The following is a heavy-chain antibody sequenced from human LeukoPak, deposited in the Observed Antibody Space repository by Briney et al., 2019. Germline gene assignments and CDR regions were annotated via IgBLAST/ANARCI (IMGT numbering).Heavy chain of an antibody. CDR2: IYKIGTT. CDR3: VIGVGWQPDY. V-gene: IGHV4-59*02. J-gene: IGHJ4*02. Sequence: SETLSLTCTVFGDSVNGYFLIWVRQPPGKGLEGIGHIYKIGTTNYHPSLKSRLTISADTSKNQFSLQLRSVPAADTAVYYCVIGVGWQPDYWGQGALVTVSP. CDR1: GDSVNGYF. D-gene: IGHD2-15*01.